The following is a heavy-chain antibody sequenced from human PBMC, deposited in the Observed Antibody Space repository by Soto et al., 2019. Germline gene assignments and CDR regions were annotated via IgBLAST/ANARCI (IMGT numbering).Heavy chain of an antibody. CDR1: GYSISSSNW. V-gene: IGHV4-28*01. CDR2: IYYSGTT. J-gene: IGHJ4*02. CDR3: ARREIQGPIDY. D-gene: IGHD1-26*01. Sequence: SETLSLTCAVSGYSISSSNWWGWIRQPPGKGLEWIGYIYYSGTTYYNPSLKSRVTMSVDTSKNQFSLKLTSVTAVDTAVYYCARREIQGPIDYRGKGTLVTVS.